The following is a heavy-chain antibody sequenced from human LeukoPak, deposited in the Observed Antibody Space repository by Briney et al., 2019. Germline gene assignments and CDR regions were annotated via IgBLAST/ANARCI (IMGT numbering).Heavy chain of an antibody. J-gene: IGHJ4*02. D-gene: IGHD3-10*02. CDR2: ISSSSSYI. Sequence: GGSLRLSCAASGFTVSSNYMSWVRQAPGKGLEGGSFISSSSSYIYYSDSVKGRFTISRDNARNSLYLQMNSLRVEDTAVYYCARGTMFPYYFDFWGQGTLVTVSS. CDR3: ARGTMFPYYFDF. V-gene: IGHV3-21*01. CDR1: GFTVSSNY.